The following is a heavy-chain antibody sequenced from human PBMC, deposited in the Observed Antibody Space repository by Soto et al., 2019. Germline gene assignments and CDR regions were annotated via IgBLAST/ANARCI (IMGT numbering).Heavy chain of an antibody. CDR1: GGSISSFY. D-gene: IGHD2-2*01. CDR2: IYYSGKT. J-gene: IGHJ5*02. V-gene: IGHV4-59*08. CDR3: ARHRGYCSSTSCFPWFDP. Sequence: SSETLSLTCTVSGGSISSFYWSWIRQPPGKGLKWIGYIYYSGKTNYNPSLKSRVTISVDTSKNQFSLKLTSVTAADTAVYYCARHRGYCSSTSCFPWFDPWGQGTQVTVSS.